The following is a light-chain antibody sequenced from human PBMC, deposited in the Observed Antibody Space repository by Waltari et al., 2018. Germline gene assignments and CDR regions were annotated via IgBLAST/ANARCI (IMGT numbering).Light chain of an antibody. CDR2: DAN. CDR3: SSFTSSTTGI. Sequence: SALTQPDSVSGSPGQSITISCSGISSDSGGYEYVSWYQQHPGKAPKVIFDDANNRPSGVSNRFSGSKSGSSASLAISGLQAEDEADYYCSSFTSSTTGIFGGGTKVTVL. J-gene: IGLJ2*01. CDR1: SSDSGGYEY. V-gene: IGLV2-14*03.